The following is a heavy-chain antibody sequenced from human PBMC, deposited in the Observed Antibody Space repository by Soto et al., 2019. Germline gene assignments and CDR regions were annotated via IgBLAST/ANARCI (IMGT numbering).Heavy chain of an antibody. D-gene: IGHD6-19*01. V-gene: IGHV4-59*01. CDR3: ARDRPYGAGRLAACDD. CDR2: IYHSGTT. CDR1: GDSITGSY. Sequence: SETLCLTCTVSGDSITGSYWSWIRQPPGKTLEWIGYIYHSGTTTYNPSLKSRVSISVATSKNQFSLRLTSVIAADTAVYYCARDRPYGAGRLAACDDWGQARLVTLAS. J-gene: IGHJ4*02.